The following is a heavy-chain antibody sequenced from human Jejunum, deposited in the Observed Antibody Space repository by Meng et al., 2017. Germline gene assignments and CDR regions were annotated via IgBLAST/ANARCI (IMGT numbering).Heavy chain of an antibody. Sequence: GESLKISCAASGFFFSDYEFNWVRQAPGKGLECVSYISTGGSIMKYAEPVKGRFTISRDNARNSVYLEMNSLRVEDTAFYFCVRGNSPFASWGPGTLVTVSS. V-gene: IGHV3-48*03. CDR2: ISTGGSIM. CDR1: GFFFSDYE. J-gene: IGHJ4*02. CDR3: VRGNSPFAS. D-gene: IGHD3-3*01.